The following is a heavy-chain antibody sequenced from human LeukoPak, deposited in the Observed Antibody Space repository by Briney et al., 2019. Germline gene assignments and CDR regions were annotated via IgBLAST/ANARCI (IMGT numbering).Heavy chain of an antibody. CDR1: GGSISSYY. J-gene: IGHJ4*02. CDR2: IYYSGST. Sequence: PSETLSLTCTVSGGSISSYYWSWIRQPPGKGLEWIGYIYYSGSTNYNPSLKSRVTISVDTSKNQFSLKLSSVTAADTAVYYCASVDTAMDPGDYWGQGTLVAVSS. CDR3: ASVDTAMDPGDY. D-gene: IGHD5-18*01. V-gene: IGHV4-59*01.